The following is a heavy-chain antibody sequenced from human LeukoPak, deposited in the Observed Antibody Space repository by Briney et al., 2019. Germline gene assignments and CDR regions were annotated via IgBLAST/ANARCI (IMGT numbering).Heavy chain of an antibody. J-gene: IGHJ4*02. CDR3: AREGRYGDYEGY. CDR1: GGSLWSYY. Sequence: PSETLSLTCNVSGGSLWSYYWSWIRQPAGKGLEWIGRIYSGGSTNYNPSLKSRVSMSVDESKNQFSLQLTSITVADTAVYYCAREGRYGDYEGYWGQGTLVTVSS. CDR2: IYSGGST. D-gene: IGHD4-17*01. V-gene: IGHV4-4*07.